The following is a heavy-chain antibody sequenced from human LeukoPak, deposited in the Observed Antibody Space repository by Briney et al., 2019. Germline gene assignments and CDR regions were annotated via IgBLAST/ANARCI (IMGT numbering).Heavy chain of an antibody. V-gene: IGHV4-61*01. Sequence: SETLSLTCTVSGGSVSSGNYYWSWIRQPPGTGLDWIGYIYYSGSTNYNPSLKSRVTISVDTSKNQFSLKLSSVTAADTAVYYCARDCSGGSCPLDGMDVWGQGTTVTVSS. CDR1: GGSVSSGNYY. CDR3: ARDCSGGSCPLDGMDV. J-gene: IGHJ6*02. D-gene: IGHD2-15*01. CDR2: IYYSGST.